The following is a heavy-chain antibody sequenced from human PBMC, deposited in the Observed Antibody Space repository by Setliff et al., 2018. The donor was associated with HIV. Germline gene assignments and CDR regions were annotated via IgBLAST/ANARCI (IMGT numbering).Heavy chain of an antibody. CDR3: ATDSNFGGIVTPWDY. D-gene: IGHD1-26*01. CDR2: MSTYNGNT. Sequence: ASVKVSCKASGYTFTSYDISWVRQAPGQGLEWMGWMSTYNGNTNYAQKVQGRVTMTTDTSTSTAYMELSSLRSEDTAVYYCATDSNFGGIVTPWDYWGQGTLVTVSS. J-gene: IGHJ4*02. CDR1: GYTFTSYD. V-gene: IGHV1-18*01.